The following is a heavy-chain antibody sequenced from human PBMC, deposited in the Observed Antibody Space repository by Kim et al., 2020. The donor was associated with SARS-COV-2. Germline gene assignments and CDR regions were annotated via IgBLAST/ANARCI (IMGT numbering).Heavy chain of an antibody. D-gene: IGHD5-18*01. V-gene: IGHV3-13*04. CDR2: IGTAGDT. CDR1: GFTFSSYD. CDR3: ARATRGYSYGYGYYYYGMDV. J-gene: IGHJ6*02. Sequence: GGSLRLSCAASGFTFSSYDMHWVRQATGKGLEWVSAIGTAGDTYYPGSVKGRFPISRENAKNSLYLQMNSLRAGDTAVYYCARATRGYSYGYGYYYYGMDVWGQGATVTVSS.